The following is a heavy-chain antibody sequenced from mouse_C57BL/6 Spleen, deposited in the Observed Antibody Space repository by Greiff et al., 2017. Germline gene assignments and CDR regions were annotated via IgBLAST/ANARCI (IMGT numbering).Heavy chain of an antibody. CDR2: IWSGGST. CDR1: GFSLTSYG. Sequence: VQLVESGPGLVQPSQSLSITCTVSGFSLTSYGVHWVRQSPGKGLEWLGVIWSGGSTDYNAAFISRLSISKDNSKSQVFFKMNSLQADDTAIYYCARKDDYDENYAMDYWGQGTSVTVSS. CDR3: ARKDDYDENYAMDY. D-gene: IGHD2-4*01. J-gene: IGHJ4*01. V-gene: IGHV2-2*01.